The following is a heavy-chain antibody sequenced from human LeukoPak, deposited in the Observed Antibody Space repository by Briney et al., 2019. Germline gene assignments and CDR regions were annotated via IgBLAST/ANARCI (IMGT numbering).Heavy chain of an antibody. Sequence: ASVKVSCKASGYTFTGYDINWVRQATGQGLEWMGWMNPNSGNTGYAQKFQGRVTMTRNTSISTAYMELSSLRSEDTAVYYCSSTSCYRACYGMDVWGQGTTVTVSS. CDR3: SSTSCYRACYGMDV. V-gene: IGHV1-8*01. CDR2: MNPNSGNT. D-gene: IGHD2-2*01. J-gene: IGHJ6*02. CDR1: GYTFTGYD.